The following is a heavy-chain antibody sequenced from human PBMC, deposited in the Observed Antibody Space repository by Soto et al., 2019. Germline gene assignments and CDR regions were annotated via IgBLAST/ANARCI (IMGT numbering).Heavy chain of an antibody. V-gene: IGHV1-18*01. J-gene: IGHJ5*02. D-gene: IGHD4-17*01. CDR3: ARVSRGDYGDYGLRYNWFDP. CDR1: GYTFTSYG. Sequence: ASVKVSCKASGYTFTSYGISWVRQAPGQGLEWMGWISAYNGNTNYAQKLQGRVTMTTDTSTSTAYMELRSLRSDDTAVYYCARVSRGDYGDYGLRYNWFDPWGQGTLVTVSS. CDR2: ISAYNGNT.